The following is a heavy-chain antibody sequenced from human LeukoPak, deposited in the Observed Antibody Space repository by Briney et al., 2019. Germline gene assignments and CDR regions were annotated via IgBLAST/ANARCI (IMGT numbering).Heavy chain of an antibody. Sequence: SETLSLTCTVSGGSISSYYWSWIRQPPGKGLEWIGYIYYSGSTNYNPSLKSRVTISVDTSKNQFSLELSSVTAADTAVYYCARGGPYDSSGYYYVWGQGTLVTVSS. CDR1: GGSISSYY. V-gene: IGHV4-59*01. CDR3: ARGGPYDSSGYYYV. D-gene: IGHD3-22*01. CDR2: IYYSGST. J-gene: IGHJ4*02.